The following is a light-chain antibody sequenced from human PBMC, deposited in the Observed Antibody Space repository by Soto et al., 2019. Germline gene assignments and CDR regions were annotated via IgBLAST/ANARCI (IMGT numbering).Light chain of an antibody. Sequence: DIQMTQSPSSLSASVGDRVTITCRASQSIGSSLNWYQQKPGKAPKLLIYSASSLQSGVPSRFSGSGSGTDFTLTISSLQPEDFATFHCQQSYSPPWTFGQGTNVEIK. J-gene: IGKJ1*01. CDR3: QQSYSPPWT. CDR2: SAS. V-gene: IGKV1-39*01. CDR1: QSIGSS.